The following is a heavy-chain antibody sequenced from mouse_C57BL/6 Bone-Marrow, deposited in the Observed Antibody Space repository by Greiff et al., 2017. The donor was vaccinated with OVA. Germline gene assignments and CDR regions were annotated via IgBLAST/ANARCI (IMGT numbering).Heavy chain of an antibody. CDR3: ARKGDYYGSSYWYFDV. CDR1: GFTFSDYG. J-gene: IGHJ1*03. D-gene: IGHD1-1*01. Sequence: EVKLMESGGGLVQPGGSLKLSCAASGFTFSDYGMAWVRQAPRKGPEWVAFISNLAYSIYYADTVTGRFTISRENAKNTLYLEMSSLRSEHTAMYYCARKGDYYGSSYWYFDVWGTGTTVTVSS. CDR2: ISNLAYSI. V-gene: IGHV5-15*01.